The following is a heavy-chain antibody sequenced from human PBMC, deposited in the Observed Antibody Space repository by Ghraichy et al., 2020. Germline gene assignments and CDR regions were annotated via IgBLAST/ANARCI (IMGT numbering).Heavy chain of an antibody. CDR1: GGSISSYY. CDR2: IYYSGST. Sequence: SETLSLTCTVSGGSISSYYWSWIRQPPGKGLEWIGYIYYSGSTNYNPSLKSRVTISVDTSKNQFSLKLSSVTAADTAVYYCARDKPYYDFWSGYYPYYYYGMDVWGQGTTVTVSS. V-gene: IGHV4-59*01. D-gene: IGHD3-3*01. J-gene: IGHJ6*02. CDR3: ARDKPYYDFWSGYYPYYYYGMDV.